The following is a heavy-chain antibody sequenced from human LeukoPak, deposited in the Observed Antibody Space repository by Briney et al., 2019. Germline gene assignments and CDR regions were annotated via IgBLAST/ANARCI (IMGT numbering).Heavy chain of an antibody. V-gene: IGHV3-30*04. D-gene: IGHD3-22*01. J-gene: IGHJ5*02. CDR1: GFTFSSYA. CDR3: ARDPYDSSGYYLNWFDP. Sequence: GGSLRLSCAASGFTFSSYAMHWVRQAPGKGLEWVAVISYDGSNKYHADSVKGRFTISRDNSKNTLYLQMNSLRAEDTAVYYCARDPYDSSGYYLNWFDPWGQGTLVTVSS. CDR2: ISYDGSNK.